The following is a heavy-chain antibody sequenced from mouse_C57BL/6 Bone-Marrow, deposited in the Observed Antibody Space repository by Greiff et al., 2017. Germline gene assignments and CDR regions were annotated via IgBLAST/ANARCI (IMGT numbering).Heavy chain of an antibody. Sequence: EVNVVESGGDLVKPGGSLKLSCAASGFTFSSYGMSWVRQTPDKRLEWVATISSGGSYTYYPDSVKGRFTISRDNAKNTLYLQMSSLKSEDTAMYYCARPGRGFDYWGQGTTLTVSS. CDR2: ISSGGSYT. CDR3: ARPGRGFDY. D-gene: IGHD3-3*01. J-gene: IGHJ2*01. V-gene: IGHV5-6*01. CDR1: GFTFSSYG.